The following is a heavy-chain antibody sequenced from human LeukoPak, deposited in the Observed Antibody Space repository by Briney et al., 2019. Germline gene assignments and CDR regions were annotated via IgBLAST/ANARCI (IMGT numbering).Heavy chain of an antibody. Sequence: ASVKVSCKVSGYTLTELSMHWVRQAPGKGLEWMGGFDPEDGETIYAQKFQGRVTMTEDTSTDTAYMELSSLRSEDTAVYYCATKGRGGITMILYGMDVWGQGITVTVSS. J-gene: IGHJ6*02. CDR1: GYTLTELS. V-gene: IGHV1-24*01. CDR3: ATKGRGGITMILYGMDV. CDR2: FDPEDGET. D-gene: IGHD3-22*01.